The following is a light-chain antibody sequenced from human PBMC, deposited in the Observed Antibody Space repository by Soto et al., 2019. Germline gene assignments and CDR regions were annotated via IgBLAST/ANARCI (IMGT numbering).Light chain of an antibody. CDR3: SSFAGGDNPVL. J-gene: IGLJ2*01. CDR2: EVT. CDR1: SSDVGGYNY. V-gene: IGLV2-8*01. Sequence: QSALTQPPSASGSLGQSVTISCTGTSSDVGGYNYVSWHQQHPGKAPKLMIYEVTKRPSGVPDRFSGSKSGNTASLTVSGLQAEDEADYYSSSFAGGDNPVLFGGGTKLTVL.